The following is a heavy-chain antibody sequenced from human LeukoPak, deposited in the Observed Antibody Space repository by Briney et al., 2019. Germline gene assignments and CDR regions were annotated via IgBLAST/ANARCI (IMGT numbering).Heavy chain of an antibody. CDR3: ARHVRAAPGGAFDI. D-gene: IGHD6-6*01. CDR1: GGSISSRTYY. CDR2: IYYSGST. V-gene: IGHV4-39*07. J-gene: IGHJ3*02. Sequence: SETLSLTCTVSGGSISSRTYYWGWIRQPPGKGLEWIGSIYYSGSTYYNASLKSRVTISVDTSKNHFSLKLSSMTAADTAVYYCARHVRAAPGGAFDIWGQGTMVTVSS.